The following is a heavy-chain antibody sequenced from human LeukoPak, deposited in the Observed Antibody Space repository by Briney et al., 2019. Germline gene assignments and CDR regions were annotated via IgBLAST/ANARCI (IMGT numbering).Heavy chain of an antibody. CDR1: GFTFSDYY. Sequence: GGSLRLSCAASGFTFSDYYMSWIRRAPGKGLEWVSYIRSSRSYTNYADSVKGRFTISRDNAKNSLYLQMNSLRAEDTAVYYCARVPAYGDYFDYWGQGTLVTVSS. CDR2: IRSSRSYT. CDR3: ARVPAYGDYFDY. J-gene: IGHJ4*02. V-gene: IGHV3-11*05. D-gene: IGHD4-17*01.